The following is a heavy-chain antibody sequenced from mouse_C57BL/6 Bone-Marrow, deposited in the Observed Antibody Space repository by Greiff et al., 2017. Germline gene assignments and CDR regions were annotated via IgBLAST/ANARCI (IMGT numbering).Heavy chain of an antibody. CDR2: IDPSDSET. Sequence: QVQLQQPGAELVRPGSSVKLSCKASGYTFTSYWMHWVKQRPIQGLEWIGNIDPSDSETHYNQKFKDKATLTVDKSSSTAYMQLSSLTSEDSAVYYCARRKFFYYGSSYGYFDVWGTGTTVTVSS. CDR3: ARRKFFYYGSSYGYFDV. D-gene: IGHD1-1*01. V-gene: IGHV1-52*01. J-gene: IGHJ1*03. CDR1: GYTFTSYW.